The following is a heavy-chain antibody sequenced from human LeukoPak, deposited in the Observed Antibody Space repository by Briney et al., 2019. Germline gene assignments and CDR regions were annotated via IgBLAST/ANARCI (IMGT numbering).Heavy chain of an antibody. J-gene: IGHJ4*02. CDR2: IGTAGDT. CDR1: GFTFSDHD. V-gene: IGHV3-13*01. Sequence: GGSLRLSCAASGFTFSDHDMHWVRQATGKGLEWVSAIGTAGDTYYTGSVKGRFTISRENAKDSLYLQMNSLRAGDTAVYYCARVAKERVGGVYYFDYWGQGTLVTVSS. CDR3: ARVAKERVGGVYYFDY. D-gene: IGHD1-1*01.